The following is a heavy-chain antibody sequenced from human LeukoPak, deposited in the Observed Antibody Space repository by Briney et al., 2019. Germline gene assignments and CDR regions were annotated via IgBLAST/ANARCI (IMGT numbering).Heavy chain of an antibody. D-gene: IGHD3-3*01. J-gene: IGHJ6*02. Sequence: PGGSLRLSCAASGFTVSSNYMSWVRQAPGKGLEWVSVIYSGGSTYYADSVKGRFTISRDNSKNTLYLQMNSLRAEDTAVYYCASGVTTFGVVAAYYYGMDVWGQGTTVTVSS. V-gene: IGHV3-66*01. CDR3: ASGVTTFGVVAAYYYGMDV. CDR1: GFTVSSNY. CDR2: IYSGGST.